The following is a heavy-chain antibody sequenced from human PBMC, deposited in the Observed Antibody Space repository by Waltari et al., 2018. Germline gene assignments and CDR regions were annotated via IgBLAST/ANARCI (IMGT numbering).Heavy chain of an antibody. CDR1: GGTFSSYA. V-gene: IGHV1-69*01. CDR2: RIPIVGKA. CDR3: ARLATVVTSVLRYDFYGMDV. J-gene: IGHJ6*02. D-gene: IGHD4-17*01. Sequence: QVQLAQSGAAVKKPGSSVTVSCKASGGTFSSYAISWVRQAPGQGLEWMGGRIPIVGKANYAQKFQGRVTSTADESTSTAYMEMSSLRTEDTAVYYCARLATVVTSVLRYDFYGMDVWGQGTTVTVSS.